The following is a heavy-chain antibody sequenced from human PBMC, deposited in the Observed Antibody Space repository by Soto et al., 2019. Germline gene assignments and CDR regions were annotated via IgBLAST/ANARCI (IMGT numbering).Heavy chain of an antibody. CDR2: IFSNDEK. Sequence: SGPTLVNPTETLTLTCTVSGFSLSNARMGVSWIRQPPGKALEWLAHIFSNDEKSYSTSLKGRFTISRDNSKNTLYLQMRSLRVEDTAVYYCAREQGCSGGRCRYGMDVWGQGTTVTVSS. CDR1: GFSLSNARMG. J-gene: IGHJ6*02. D-gene: IGHD2-15*01. V-gene: IGHV2-26*01. CDR3: AREQGCSGGRCRYGMDV.